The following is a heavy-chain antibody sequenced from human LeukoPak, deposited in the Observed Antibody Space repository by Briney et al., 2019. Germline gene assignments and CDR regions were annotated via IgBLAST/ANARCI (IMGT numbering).Heavy chain of an antibody. CDR1: GFTFSGYA. Sequence: GGSLRLSCAASGFTFSGYAMSWARQAPGKGLEWVSAISGSGGSTYYADSVKGRFTISRDNSKNTLYLQMNSLRAEDTAVYYCAKGLGYCSSTSCSKHFQHWGQGTLVTVSS. CDR3: AKGLGYCSSTSCSKHFQH. V-gene: IGHV3-23*01. J-gene: IGHJ1*01. CDR2: ISGSGGST. D-gene: IGHD2-2*01.